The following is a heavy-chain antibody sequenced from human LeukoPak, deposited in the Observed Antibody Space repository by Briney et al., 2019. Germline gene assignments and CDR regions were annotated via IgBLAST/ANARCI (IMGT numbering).Heavy chain of an antibody. J-gene: IGHJ5*02. CDR3: ARGPRNDP. D-gene: IGHD1-14*01. CDR2: VHPNGGNT. V-gene: IGHV1-8*01. Sequence: PGASVKVSCKTSGYPFTTWEINWVHQAAGQGLEWMGWVHPNGGNTAYAQKFQGRVTMTRDTSISTAYMELSGLTSDDTAVYFCARGPRNDPWGQGTLVTVSS. CDR1: GYPFTTWE.